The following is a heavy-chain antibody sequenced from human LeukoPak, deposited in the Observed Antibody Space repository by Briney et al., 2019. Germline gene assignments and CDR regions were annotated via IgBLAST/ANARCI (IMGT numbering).Heavy chain of an antibody. CDR3: ARAPYSGSYSVISGFDY. CDR1: GYTFTGYY. D-gene: IGHD1-26*01. Sequence: ASVKVSCKASGYTFTGYYMHWVRQAPGQGREWMGWINPNSGDTNYAQNFQGRVTMTRDTSITSAYMNLNRLKSDATAVYFCARAPYSGSYSVISGFDYWGQGTLVTVSS. V-gene: IGHV1-2*02. CDR2: INPNSGDT. J-gene: IGHJ4*02.